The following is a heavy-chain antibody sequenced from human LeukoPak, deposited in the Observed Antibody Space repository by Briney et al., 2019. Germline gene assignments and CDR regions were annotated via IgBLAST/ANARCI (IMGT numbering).Heavy chain of an antibody. CDR1: GGSISSGDYY. D-gene: IGHD3-22*01. J-gene: IGHJ3*01. CDR2: ISDTGST. CDR3: ARDNYDSSGYYEHALDL. V-gene: IGHV4-30-4*01. Sequence: SETLSLTCTVSGGSISSGDYYWGWIRQPPGKGLEWIGYISDTGSTYYNPSLKSRVTISVDTSKNQFSLKMTSLTAADTAVYYCARDNYDSSGYYEHALDLWGQGTMVTVSS.